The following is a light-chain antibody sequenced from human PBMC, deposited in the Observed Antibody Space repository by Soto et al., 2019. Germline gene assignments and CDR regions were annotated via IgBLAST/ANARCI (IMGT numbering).Light chain of an antibody. Sequence: QSALTQPASVSGSPGQSITISCTGTSSDVGAYNYVCWYQHHAGKVPKLIIYDVTDRPSGVSNRFSGSKSGNTASLTISGLQAEDEADYYCSSYKSSDTVIFGGGTKVTVL. CDR3: SSYKSSDTVI. CDR1: SSDVGAYNY. J-gene: IGLJ2*01. CDR2: DVT. V-gene: IGLV2-14*03.